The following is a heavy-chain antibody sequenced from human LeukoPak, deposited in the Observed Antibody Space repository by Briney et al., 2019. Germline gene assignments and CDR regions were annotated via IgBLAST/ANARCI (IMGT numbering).Heavy chain of an antibody. CDR2: LYSGGST. V-gene: IGHV3-53*01. J-gene: IGHJ1*01. CDR3: ARVRDYYDSRGYYFEYFDH. CDR1: GFTFSSYW. D-gene: IGHD3-22*01. Sequence: PGGSLRLSCAASGFTFSSYWMSWVRQAPGKGLEWVSVLYSGGSTNYADSVKGRFTISRDNSKNTLYLQMNSLRAEDTAVYYCARVRDYYDSRGYYFEYFDHWGQGTLVTVSS.